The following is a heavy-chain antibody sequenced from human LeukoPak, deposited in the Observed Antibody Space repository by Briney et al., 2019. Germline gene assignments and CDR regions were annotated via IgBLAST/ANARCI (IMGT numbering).Heavy chain of an antibody. D-gene: IGHD3-10*01. V-gene: IGHV3-53*01. CDR1: GFTVSNSY. J-gene: IGHJ4*02. CDR2: IHSGGTI. Sequence: GGSLRLSCAASGFTVSNSYMTWVRRAPGKWLEWVSAIHSGGTIFYADSVKGRFTISRDNSKNTLYLQMNSLRADDTAMYYCARDYYGSGKDWGQGTLVTVSS. CDR3: ARDYYGSGKD.